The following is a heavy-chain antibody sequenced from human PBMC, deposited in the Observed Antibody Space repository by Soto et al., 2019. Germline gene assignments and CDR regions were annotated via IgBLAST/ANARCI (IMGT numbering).Heavy chain of an antibody. D-gene: IGHD1-26*01. J-gene: IGHJ4*02. CDR1: GYTFNNYG. Sequence: QVLLMQSGPEVKKPGASVKVSCKASGYTFNNYGISWVRQVPGQGLEWMGWISGYNGNTNYAQKIQGRVTVTRDTSTATAYVELRSLRSDDTAIYYCARGSESFDLWGQGTLVTVSS. V-gene: IGHV1-18*01. CDR2: ISGYNGNT. CDR3: ARGSESFDL.